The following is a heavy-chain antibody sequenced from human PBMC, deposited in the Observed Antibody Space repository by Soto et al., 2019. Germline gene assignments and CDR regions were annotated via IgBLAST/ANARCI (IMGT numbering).Heavy chain of an antibody. D-gene: IGHD2-2*01. J-gene: IGHJ5*02. CDR2: IYYSGST. V-gene: IGHV4-31*03. CDR1: GGSISSGGYY. CDR3: ARVHIVVVPAAMYWFDP. Sequence: PSETLSLTCTVSGGSISSGGYYWSWIRQHPGKGLEWIGYIYYSGSTYYNPSLKSRVTISVDTSKNQFSLKLSSVTAADTAVYYCARVHIVVVPAAMYWFDPWGQGTLVTAPQ.